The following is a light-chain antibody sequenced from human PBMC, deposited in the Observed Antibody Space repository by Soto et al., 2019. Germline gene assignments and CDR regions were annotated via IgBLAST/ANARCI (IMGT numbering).Light chain of an antibody. Sequence: QAVVTQPPSASGTPGQRVTISCSGSNSNIAKNFVYWYQHLPGTTPKLLIFSYNQRPSGVPDRFSGSKSGTSASLAISGLRSEDEADYYCATWDDSLNGWVFGGGTKVTVL. CDR2: SYN. V-gene: IGLV1-47*02. CDR3: ATWDDSLNGWV. J-gene: IGLJ3*02. CDR1: NSNIAKNF.